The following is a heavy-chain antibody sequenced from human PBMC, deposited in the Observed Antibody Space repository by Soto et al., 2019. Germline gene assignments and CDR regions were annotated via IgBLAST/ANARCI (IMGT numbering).Heavy chain of an antibody. CDR2: ISSSSSTI. D-gene: IGHD3-3*01. CDR1: GFTFSSYS. CDR3: ARVLRFLEWSSIPTPIDI. Sequence: GGSLRLSCAASGFTFSSYSMNWVRQAPGKGLEWVSYISSSSSTIYYADSVKGRFTISRDNAKNSLYLQMNSLRAEDTAVYYFARVLRFLEWSSIPTPIDIWGKGQSLPSPQ. J-gene: IGHJ3*02. V-gene: IGHV3-48*01.